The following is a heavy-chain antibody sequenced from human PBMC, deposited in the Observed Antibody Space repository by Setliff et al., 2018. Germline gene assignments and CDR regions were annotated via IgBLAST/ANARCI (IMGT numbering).Heavy chain of an antibody. CDR2: INHSGST. CDR3: ARDSHTYYDILTGYLDFDY. D-gene: IGHD3-9*01. J-gene: IGHJ4*02. Sequence: PSETLSLTCAVYGGSFSGYYWSWIRQPPGKGLEWIGEINHSGSTNYNPSLKSRVTISVDTSKNQFSLKLSSVTAADTAVYYCARDSHTYYDILTGYLDFDYWGQGTLVTVSS. CDR1: GGSFSGYY. V-gene: IGHV4-34*01.